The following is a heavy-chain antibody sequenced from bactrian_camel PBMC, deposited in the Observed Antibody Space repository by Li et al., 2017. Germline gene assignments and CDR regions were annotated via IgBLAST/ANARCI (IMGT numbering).Heavy chain of an antibody. D-gene: IGHD2*01. V-gene: IGHV3S25*01. CDR2: INSDGGTS. Sequence: VQLVESGGDLVHPGGYLRPSCRASGFIFSGHWMYWLRQAPGKGLEWVASINSDGGTSYYQNSVKGRFTISRDNAKSTVYLQMNSLKLEDTAMYYCAADFGPYCSGSYLARRANFEGQGTQVTVS. CDR1: GFIFSGHW. J-gene: IGHJ4*01.